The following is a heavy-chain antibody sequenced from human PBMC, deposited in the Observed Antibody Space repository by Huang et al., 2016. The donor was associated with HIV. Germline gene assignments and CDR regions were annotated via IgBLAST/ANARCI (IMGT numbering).Heavy chain of an antibody. J-gene: IGHJ3*02. V-gene: IGHV1-69*10. Sequence: QVQLVQSGAEVKKPGSSVKVSCKASADPFSSYAITWVRQAPGQGLEGRGGIIPPLGKTDDAQKFQDRVTITADESTNTAYMELSSLRSEDTAVYFCARVSRATAAGFAFDIWGQGTMVTVSS. CDR1: ADPFSSYA. CDR2: IIPPLGKT. CDR3: ARVSRATAAGFAFDI. D-gene: IGHD2-15*01.